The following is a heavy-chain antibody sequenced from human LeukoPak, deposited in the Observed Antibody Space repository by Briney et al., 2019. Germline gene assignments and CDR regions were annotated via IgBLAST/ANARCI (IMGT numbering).Heavy chain of an antibody. J-gene: IGHJ4*02. CDR1: GFTFSNYW. D-gene: IGHD6-13*01. CDR2: IWYDGSNK. V-gene: IGHV3-33*06. CDR3: AKDHGIAAAGSDY. Sequence: GGSLRLSCAASGFTFSNYWMSWVRQAPGKGLEWVAVIWYDGSNKYYADSVKGRFTISRDNSKNTLYLQMNSLRAEDTAVYYCAKDHGIAAAGSDYWGQGTLVTVSS.